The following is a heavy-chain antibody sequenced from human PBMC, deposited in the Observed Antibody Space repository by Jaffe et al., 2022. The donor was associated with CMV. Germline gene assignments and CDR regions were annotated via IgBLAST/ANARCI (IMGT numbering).Heavy chain of an antibody. V-gene: IGHV4-59*01. CDR1: GGSISSYY. Sequence: QVQLQESGPGLVKPSETLSLTCTVSGGSISSYYWSWIRQPPGKGLEWIGYIYYSGSTNYNPSLKSRVTISVDTSKNQFSLKLSSVTAADTAVYYCARAGFWSGLSIDYWGQGTLVTVSS. CDR3: ARAGFWSGLSIDY. D-gene: IGHD3-3*01. CDR2: IYYSGST. J-gene: IGHJ4*02.